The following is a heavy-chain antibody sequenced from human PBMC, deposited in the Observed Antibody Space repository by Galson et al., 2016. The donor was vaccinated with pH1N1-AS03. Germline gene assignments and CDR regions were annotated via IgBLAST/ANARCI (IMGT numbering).Heavy chain of an antibody. CDR3: ARVVHEIRGQPNSWLDP. Sequence: SVKVSCKASGYTFTTYDNNWVRQTPGQGLEWMGWMNPDSGNIGYAPSSQGRVTITRDTSISPAYMELSSLRSEDTAIYYCARVVHEIRGQPNSWLDPCGQGTLVTVAS. J-gene: IGHJ5*02. CDR2: MNPDSGNI. CDR1: GYTFTTYD. V-gene: IGHV1-8*03. D-gene: IGHD1-26*01.